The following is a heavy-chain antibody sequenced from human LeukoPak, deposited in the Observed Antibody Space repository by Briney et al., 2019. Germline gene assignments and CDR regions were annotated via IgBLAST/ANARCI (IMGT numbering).Heavy chain of an antibody. Sequence: GGSLRLSCAASGFTVSSNYMSWVRQAPGKGLEWVSVIYSGGSTYYADSVKGRFTISRDNSKNTLYLQMNSLRAEDTAVYYCASSYWSSTSCYGDAFDIWGQGTMVTV. J-gene: IGHJ3*02. CDR1: GFTVSSNY. V-gene: IGHV3-53*01. CDR2: IYSGGST. CDR3: ASSYWSSTSCYGDAFDI. D-gene: IGHD2-2*01.